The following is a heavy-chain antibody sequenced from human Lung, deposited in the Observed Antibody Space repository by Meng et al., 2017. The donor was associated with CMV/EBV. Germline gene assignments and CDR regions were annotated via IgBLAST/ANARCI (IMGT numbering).Heavy chain of an antibody. CDR2: TYYRSKSYN. Sequence: SETLSLTCATSGYSVSTNTATWHCIRQSPSGGLEWLGRTYYRSKSYNDYAVSVRGRITINPDTSKNQFSLQLNSVNPDDTALYFCARPTSSDWSNYFDSWGQGXLVTVSS. CDR1: GYSVSTNTAT. CDR3: ARPTSSDWSNYFDS. D-gene: IGHD6-19*01. V-gene: IGHV6-1*01. J-gene: IGHJ4*02.